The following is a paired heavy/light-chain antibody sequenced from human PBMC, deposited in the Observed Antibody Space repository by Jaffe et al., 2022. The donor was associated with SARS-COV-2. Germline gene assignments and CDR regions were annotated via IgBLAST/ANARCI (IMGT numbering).Heavy chain of an antibody. Sequence: QVLLVESGGGLVKPGGSLRLSCAASGFTFSDYYMSWIRQAPGRGLEWLSYISSNSDYTNYVDSVRGRFTISRDNAKNSVFLQMNSLSADDTAIYYCARGAAVADEGYWGQGTLVTVSS. J-gene: IGHJ4*02. CDR3: ARGAAVADEGY. CDR1: GFTFSDYY. CDR2: ISSNSDYT. V-gene: IGHV3-11*05. D-gene: IGHD6-13*01.
Light chain of an antibody. J-gene: IGKJ2*01. Sequence: DVVMTQSPLSLPVALGQPASISCRSSRSLVYGDGNTFLNWFQQRPGQSPRRLIYKVSNRDSGVPDRFSGSGSGTDFTLKISRVEAEDVGVYYCMQGTHWPYTFGQGTKLEIK. CDR2: KVS. V-gene: IGKV2-30*01. CDR3: MQGTHWPYT. CDR1: RSLVYGDGNTF.